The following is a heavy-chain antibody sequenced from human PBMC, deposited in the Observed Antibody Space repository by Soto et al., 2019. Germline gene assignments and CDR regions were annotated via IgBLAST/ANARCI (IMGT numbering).Heavy chain of an antibody. CDR3: ARVPDY. Sequence: QLQLQEYGSGLVKPSQTLSLTGAFSGGSISSVGYSWGWIRQPPGKGLEWIGYIYHSGSPYYNTSLKSRVTTSVDRSKNQSSLKLSSVTAADTAVYYGARVPDYWGQGTLVTVSS. V-gene: IGHV4-30-2*01. J-gene: IGHJ4*02. CDR1: GGSISSVGYS. CDR2: IYHSGSP.